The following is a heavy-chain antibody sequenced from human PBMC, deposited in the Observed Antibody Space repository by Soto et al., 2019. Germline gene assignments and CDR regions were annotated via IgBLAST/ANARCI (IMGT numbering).Heavy chain of an antibody. V-gene: IGHV3-30*18. J-gene: IGHJ4*02. D-gene: IGHD6-19*01. CDR2: ISYDGSNK. Sequence: QVQLVESGGGVFQPGSSLRLSCAASGFTFSSYGMHWFRQAPGKGLKWVAVISYDGSNKYYADSVKGRFTISRDNSKNTLYLQMNSLRAEDTAVYYCAKDADSSGWAFDYWGQGTLVTVSS. CDR1: GFTFSSYG. CDR3: AKDADSSGWAFDY.